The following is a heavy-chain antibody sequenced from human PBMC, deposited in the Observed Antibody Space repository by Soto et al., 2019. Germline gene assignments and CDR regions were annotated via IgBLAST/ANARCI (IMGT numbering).Heavy chain of an antibody. D-gene: IGHD3-10*01. V-gene: IGHV4-39*01. CDR2: IYYSGST. Sequence: SETLSLTCTVSGGSISSSSYYWGWIRQPPGKGLEWIGSIYYSGSTYYNPSLKSRVTISVDTSKNQFSLKLSSVTAADTAVYYCARQLGITVVRGLMGWFDPWGQGTLVTVSS. CDR1: GGSISSSSYY. J-gene: IGHJ5*02. CDR3: ARQLGITVVRGLMGWFDP.